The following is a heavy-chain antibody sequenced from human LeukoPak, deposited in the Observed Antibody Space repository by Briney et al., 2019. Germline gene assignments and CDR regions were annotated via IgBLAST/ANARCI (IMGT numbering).Heavy chain of an antibody. V-gene: IGHV2-5*01. CDR3: VHSLVHRAFDI. J-gene: IGHJ3*02. Sequence: SGPTQAKPTQPLTLTCTFPGFSLTTSGGGVGWIRQPSGKALEWLALIYWNDDERYSTSLKSRLTITKDTSKNQVVLTMTNMDPVDTATYYCVHSLVHRAFDIWGEGTMVTVSS. CDR1: GFSLTTSGGG. CDR2: IYWNDDE.